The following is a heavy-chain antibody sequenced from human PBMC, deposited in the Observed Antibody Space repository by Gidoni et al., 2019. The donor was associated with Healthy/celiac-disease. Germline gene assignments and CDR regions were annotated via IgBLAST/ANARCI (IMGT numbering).Heavy chain of an antibody. V-gene: IGHV4-39*01. Sequence: QLQLQESGPGLVKPSETLSLTCTVSGGSISSSSYYWGWIRQPPGKGLEWIGRIYYSGSTYYNPSLKSRVTISVDTSKNQFSLKLSSVTAADTAVYYCARLVGDSSGYYPNYFDYWGQGTLVTVSS. CDR1: GGSISSSSYY. J-gene: IGHJ4*02. D-gene: IGHD3-22*01. CDR2: IYYSGST. CDR3: ARLVGDSSGYYPNYFDY.